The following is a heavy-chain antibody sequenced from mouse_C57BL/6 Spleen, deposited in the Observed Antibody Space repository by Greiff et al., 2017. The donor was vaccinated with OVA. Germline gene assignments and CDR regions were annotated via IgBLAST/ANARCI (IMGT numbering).Heavy chain of an antibody. CDR1: GYAFTNYL. V-gene: IGHV1-54*01. D-gene: IGHD1-1*01. CDR3: ARGGTTVVARYYAMDY. CDR2: INPGSGGT. Sequence: VQLQQSGAELVRPGTSVKVSCKASGYAFTNYLIEWVKQRPGQGLEWIGVINPGSGGTNYNEKFKGKATLTADKSSSTAYMQLSSLTSEDSAVYVCARGGTTVVARYYAMDYWGQGTSVTVSS. J-gene: IGHJ4*01.